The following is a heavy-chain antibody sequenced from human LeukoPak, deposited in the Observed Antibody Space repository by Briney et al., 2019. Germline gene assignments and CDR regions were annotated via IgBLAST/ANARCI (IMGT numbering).Heavy chain of an antibody. CDR1: GFTVSSNY. J-gene: IGHJ4*02. V-gene: IGHV3-53*01. Sequence: GGSLRLSCVASGFTVSSNYMSWVRQAPGKGLEWVSVIYSGGSTYYADSVKGRFTISRDNSKNTLYLQMNSLRAEDTAVYYRARGAPHFDYWGQGTLVTVSS. CDR2: IYSGGST. CDR3: ARGAPHFDY.